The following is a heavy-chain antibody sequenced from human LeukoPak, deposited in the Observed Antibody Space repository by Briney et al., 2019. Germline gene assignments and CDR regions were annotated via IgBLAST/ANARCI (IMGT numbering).Heavy chain of an antibody. CDR1: GGSISSYY. V-gene: IGHV4-59*01. D-gene: IGHD2-15*01. Sequence: PSETLSLTCTVSGGSISSYYWSWIRQPPGKGLVWIGYIYYSGSTNYNPSLKSRVTISVDTSKNQFSLKLSSVTAADTAVYYCARVKRSLLPLVYFDYWGQGTLVTVSS. CDR3: ARVKRSLLPLVYFDY. J-gene: IGHJ4*02. CDR2: IYYSGST.